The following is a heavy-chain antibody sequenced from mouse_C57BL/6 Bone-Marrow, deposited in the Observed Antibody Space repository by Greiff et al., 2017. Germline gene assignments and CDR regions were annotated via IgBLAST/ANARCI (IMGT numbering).Heavy chain of an antibody. CDR2: ISSGSSTI. CDR1: GFTFSDYG. J-gene: IGHJ2*01. D-gene: IGHD1-1*01. CDR3: ARRHYGSSFDY. V-gene: IGHV5-17*01. Sequence: EVQLVESGGGLVKPGGSLKLSCAASGFTFSDYGMHWVRQAPEKGLEWVAYISSGSSTIYYADTVKGRFTISRDNAKNNLFLQMASLRSEYTAMYYCARRHYGSSFDYWGQGTTLTFAS.